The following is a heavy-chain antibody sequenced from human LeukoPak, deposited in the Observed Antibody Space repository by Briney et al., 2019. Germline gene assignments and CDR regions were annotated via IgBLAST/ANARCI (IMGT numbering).Heavy chain of an antibody. V-gene: IGHV3-43D*03. CDR2: ISWDGGST. J-gene: IGHJ4*02. CDR3: ATDGYSSLFARRNGGPFDY. Sequence: GGSLRLSCAASGFTFDDYAMHWVRQAPGKGLEWVSLISWDGGSTYYADSVKGRFTISRDNSKNSLYLQMNSLRAEDTALYYCATDGYSSLFARRNGGPFDYWGQGTLVTVSS. D-gene: IGHD6-19*01. CDR1: GFTFDDYA.